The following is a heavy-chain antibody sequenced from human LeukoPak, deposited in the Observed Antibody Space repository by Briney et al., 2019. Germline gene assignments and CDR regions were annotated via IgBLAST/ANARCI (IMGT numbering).Heavy chain of an antibody. D-gene: IGHD5-24*01. J-gene: IGHJ4*02. CDR1: GFTFSSYW. V-gene: IGHV3-74*01. CDR3: ARRIQGMAPYYFDY. CDR2: INSDGGST. Sequence: QPGGSLRLSCTASGFTFSSYWMHWVRPAPGKGLVWVSRINSDGGSTSYADSVKGRFTISRDNAKNTLYLQMSSLRAEDTAVYYCARRIQGMAPYYFDYWGQGTLVTVSS.